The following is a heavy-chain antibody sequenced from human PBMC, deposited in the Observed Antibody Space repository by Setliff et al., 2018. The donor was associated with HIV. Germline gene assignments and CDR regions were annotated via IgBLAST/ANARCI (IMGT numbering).Heavy chain of an antibody. J-gene: IGHJ3*02. Sequence: ASVKVSCKTSGYTFTGYFIHWVRQAPRQGLEWMGWINPDSGDTNYAQKFLGRLTMTRDTSINTAYMELSRLRSDDTAVYYCATLDQDFHSSAFDTFDIWGQGTMVTV. V-gene: IGHV1-2*02. CDR3: ATLDQDFHSSAFDTFDI. D-gene: IGHD3-22*01. CDR2: INPDSGDT. CDR1: GYTFTGYF.